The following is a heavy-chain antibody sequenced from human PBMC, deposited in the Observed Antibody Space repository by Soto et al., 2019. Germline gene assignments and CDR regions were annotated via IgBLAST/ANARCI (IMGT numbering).Heavy chain of an antibody. V-gene: IGHV3-30*18. J-gene: IGHJ4*02. D-gene: IGHD1-26*01. CDR3: AKGQKWEPLRLFAF. Sequence: PGGSLRLSCAASGFTFRSYGMHWVRQAPGKGLEWVAFISYDGSNKFYADSVKGRFTISRDNSKNMLYLQMNSLRADDTAVYYCAKGQKWEPLRLFAFWGQGTLVTVSS. CDR2: ISYDGSNK. CDR1: GFTFRSYG.